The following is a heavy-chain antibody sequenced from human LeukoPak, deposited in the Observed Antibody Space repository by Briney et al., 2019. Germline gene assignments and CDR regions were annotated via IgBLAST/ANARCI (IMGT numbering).Heavy chain of an antibody. V-gene: IGHV1-18*01. CDR2: ISGNNGNT. D-gene: IGHD3-16*02. J-gene: IGHJ4*02. CDR3: ARVRVNYVWGNYPVDY. CDR1: GYTFTSYG. Sequence: ASVKVSCKASGYTFTSYGISWVRQAPGQGLEWMGWISGNNGNTNYAQKLQGRVTMTTDTSTSTAYVELRSLRSDDTALYYCARVRVNYVWGNYPVDYWGQGTLVTVSS.